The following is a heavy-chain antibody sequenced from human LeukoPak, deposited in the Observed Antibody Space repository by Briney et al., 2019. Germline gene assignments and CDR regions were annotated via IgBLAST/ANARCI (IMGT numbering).Heavy chain of an antibody. CDR2: ISLAGQT. V-gene: IGHV4/OR15-8*02. D-gene: IGHD6-13*01. CDR1: GGSISGTNW. Sequence: SETLSLTCGVSGGSISGTNWWSWVRQPPGQGLEWIGEISLAGQTNYNPSLNGRVTMSLDKSSNQLSLYLNSVTAADTAVYYCARSDTHHIHSSSWHFDYWGQGTLVTVSS. J-gene: IGHJ4*02. CDR3: ARSDTHHIHSSSWHFDY.